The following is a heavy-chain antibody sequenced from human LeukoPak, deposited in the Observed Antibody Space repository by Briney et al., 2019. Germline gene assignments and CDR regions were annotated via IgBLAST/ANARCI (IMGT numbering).Heavy chain of an antibody. CDR1: GFTFSSYG. V-gene: IGHV3-30*02. J-gene: IGHJ5*02. CDR2: IRYDGSNK. CDR3: AKDHPDWFDP. Sequence: PGGSLRLSCAASGFTFSSYGMHWVRQAPGKGLEGVAFIRYDGSNKYYADSVKGRFTISRDNSKNTLYLQMNSLRAEDTAVYYCAKDHPDWFDPWGQGTLVTVSS.